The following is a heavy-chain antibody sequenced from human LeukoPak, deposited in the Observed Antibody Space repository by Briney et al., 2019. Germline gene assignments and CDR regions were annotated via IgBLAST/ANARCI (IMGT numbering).Heavy chain of an antibody. CDR3: ARLKSQTYYYGSGSYLNWFDP. J-gene: IGHJ5*02. Sequence: PSETLSLTCTVSGGSISSYYWSWIRQPPGKGLEWIGYIYYSGSTNYNPSLKSRVTISVDTSKNQFSLKLSSVTAADTAVYYCARLKSQTYYYGSGSYLNWFDPWGQGTLVTVSS. D-gene: IGHD3-10*01. CDR1: GGSISSYY. CDR2: IYYSGST. V-gene: IGHV4-59*12.